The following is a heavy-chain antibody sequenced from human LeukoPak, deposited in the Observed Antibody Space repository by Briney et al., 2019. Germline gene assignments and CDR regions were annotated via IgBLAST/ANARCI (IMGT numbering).Heavy chain of an antibody. V-gene: IGHV3-53*01. CDR3: AKDPSMAY. D-gene: IGHD5-24*01. Sequence: GGSLRLSCAASGFTVSSNYMSWVRQAPGKGLEWVSVIYSGGSTYYADSVKGRFTISRDNSKNTLYFQMNSLRPEDTAMYYCAKDPSMAYWGQGTLVTVSS. CDR1: GFTVSSNY. J-gene: IGHJ1*01. CDR2: IYSGGST.